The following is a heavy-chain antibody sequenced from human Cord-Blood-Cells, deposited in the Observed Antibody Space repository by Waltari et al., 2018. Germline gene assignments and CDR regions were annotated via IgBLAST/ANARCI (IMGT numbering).Heavy chain of an antibody. J-gene: IGHJ4*02. V-gene: IGHV4-34*01. CDR2: INHSGRP. CDR3: ATIPAPRGYSYPFDY. Sequence: QVQLQQWGAGLLKPSETLSLTCAVYAGSFSGYYWRLLRQPPGKGLEWIGEINHSGRPNYNPSLKTLVTISVDTSKNQFSLKLSSVTAADTAVYYCATIPAPRGYSYPFDYWGQGTLVTVSS. D-gene: IGHD5-18*01. CDR1: AGSFSGYY.